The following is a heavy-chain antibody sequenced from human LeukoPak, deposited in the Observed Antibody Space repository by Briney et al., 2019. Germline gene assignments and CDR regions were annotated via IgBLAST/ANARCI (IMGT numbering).Heavy chain of an antibody. D-gene: IGHD4-23*01. CDR1: GGTFSSFA. CDR2: IIPILGIA. CDR3: ARDDDYGGNWGG. J-gene: IGHJ4*02. V-gene: IGHV1-69*04. Sequence: SVKVSCKASGGTFSSFAISWVRQAPGQGLEWMGRIIPILGIANYAQKFQGRVTITADKSTSTAYMELSSLRSEDTAVYYCARDDDYGGNWGGWGQGTLVTVSS.